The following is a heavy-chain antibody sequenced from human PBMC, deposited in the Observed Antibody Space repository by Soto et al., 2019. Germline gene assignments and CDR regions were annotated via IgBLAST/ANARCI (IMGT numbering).Heavy chain of an antibody. J-gene: IGHJ4*02. Sequence: QVQLVESGGGVVQPGRSLRLSCAPSGFTFSTYGMHWVRQAPGKGLEWVAVIWYDGSNKYYADSVKGRFTISRDNSKNTLYLQMNSLRAEDTAVYYCARDGYYDGYDPGFDYWGQGTLVTVSS. D-gene: IGHD5-12*01. CDR3: ARDGYYDGYDPGFDY. CDR1: GFTFSTYG. CDR2: IWYDGSNK. V-gene: IGHV3-33*01.